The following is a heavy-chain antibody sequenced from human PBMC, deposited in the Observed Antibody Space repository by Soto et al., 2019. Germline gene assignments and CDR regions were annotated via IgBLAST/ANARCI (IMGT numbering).Heavy chain of an antibody. CDR2: ISGGGGVT. V-gene: IGHV3-23*01. J-gene: IGHJ4*02. CDR3: ARASGYYTIDY. Sequence: EVQLLESGGGLVQPGGSLRLSCAASGLTLSSCAMRWVRQAPGKGLEWVSTISGGGGVTYYADSVQGRFTISRDNAKNSLYLQMNSLRAEDTAIYYCARASGYYTIDYWGQGTLVTVSS. D-gene: IGHD3-3*01. CDR1: GLTLSSCA.